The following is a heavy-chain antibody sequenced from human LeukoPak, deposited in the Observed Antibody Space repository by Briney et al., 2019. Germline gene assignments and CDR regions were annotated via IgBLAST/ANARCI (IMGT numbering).Heavy chain of an antibody. Sequence: PGGSLRLSCAASGFTFSRYWMSWVRQAPGEGLEWVANIKQDGSEIYYVASVKGRFTVSRDNAKNSLSLQMNSLRADDTAVYYCARHWWESSGSYHFDYWGQGTLVTVSS. D-gene: IGHD6-19*01. CDR1: GFTFSRYW. CDR2: IKQDGSEI. V-gene: IGHV3-7*05. CDR3: ARHWWESSGSYHFDY. J-gene: IGHJ4*02.